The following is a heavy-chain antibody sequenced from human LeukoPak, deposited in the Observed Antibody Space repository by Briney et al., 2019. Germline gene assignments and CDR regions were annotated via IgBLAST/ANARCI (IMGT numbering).Heavy chain of an antibody. CDR2: ISAYNGNT. Sequence: GASVKVSCKASGYTFTSYGISWVRQAPGQGLEWMGWISAYNGNTNYAQKLQGRVTMTTDTSTSTAYMELRSLRSDDTAVYYCARSIVVFDWLNWFDPWGQGTLVTVSS. J-gene: IGHJ5*02. CDR3: ARSIVVFDWLNWFDP. CDR1: GYTFTSYG. V-gene: IGHV1-18*01. D-gene: IGHD2-21*01.